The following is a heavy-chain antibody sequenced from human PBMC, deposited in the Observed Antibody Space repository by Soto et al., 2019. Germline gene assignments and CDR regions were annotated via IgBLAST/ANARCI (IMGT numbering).Heavy chain of an antibody. J-gene: IGHJ4*02. CDR3: AGDQIVAAANYYFAY. CDR2: IYYSGTT. D-gene: IGHD2-2*01. Sequence: SETLSLTCTVSGGSINNYYWSWIRQPPGKGLEWIGYIYYSGTTNYNPSLKSRVAMSVDTSKNQFSLNLSSVTAADTAVYYCAGDQIVAAANYYFAYWGQGTLVTVSS. CDR1: GGSINNYY. V-gene: IGHV4-59*01.